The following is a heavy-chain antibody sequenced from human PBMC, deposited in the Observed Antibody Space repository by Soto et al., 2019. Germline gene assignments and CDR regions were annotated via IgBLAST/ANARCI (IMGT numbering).Heavy chain of an antibody. J-gene: IGHJ4*02. CDR3: GRGGFSTNWRFDY. Sequence: WGSLILSCAASGFTFSDYAMHWVRQAPGKGLEWVASICFDGATKYYADSVNGRFTISRDNSKNTVYLQMNSLRAEDSALYNCGRGGFSTNWRFDYWGQGTLFTVSS. D-gene: IGHD6-13*01. CDR1: GFTFSDYA. V-gene: IGHV3-33*01. CDR2: ICFDGATK.